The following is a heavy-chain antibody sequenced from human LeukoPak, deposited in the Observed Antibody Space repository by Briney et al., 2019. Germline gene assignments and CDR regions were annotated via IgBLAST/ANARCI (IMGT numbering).Heavy chain of an antibody. J-gene: IGHJ3*02. Sequence: GGSLRLSCAASGFTFDDYGMSWVRQAPGKGLEWVSGINWNGGSTGYADSVKGRFTISRDNAKNSLYLQMNSLRAEDTALYYCARLVGATTRYAFDIWGQGTMVTVSS. CDR1: GFTFDDYG. V-gene: IGHV3-20*04. CDR3: ARLVGATTRYAFDI. CDR2: INWNGGST. D-gene: IGHD1-26*01.